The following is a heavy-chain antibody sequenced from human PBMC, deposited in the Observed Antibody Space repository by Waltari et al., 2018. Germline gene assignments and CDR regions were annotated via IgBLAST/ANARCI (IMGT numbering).Heavy chain of an antibody. V-gene: IGHV4-30-4*08. J-gene: IGHJ4*02. CDR3: ASNWGSPPPAY. CDR2: IYYSGST. D-gene: IGHD7-27*01. Sequence: QVQLQESGPGLVKPSQTLSLTCTVSGGSISRGDYYWRWIRQPPGKGLEWIGYIYYSGSTYYNPSLTSRVTISVDTSKNQFSLKLSSVTAADTAVYYCASNWGSPPPAYWGQGTLVTVSS. CDR1: GGSISRGDYY.